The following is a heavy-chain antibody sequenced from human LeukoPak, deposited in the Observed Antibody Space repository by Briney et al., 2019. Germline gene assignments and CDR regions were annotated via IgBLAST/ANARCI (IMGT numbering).Heavy chain of an antibody. J-gene: IGHJ5*02. CDR3: ARVVVPGWFDP. CDR1: GGSISSSSYY. CDR2: IYYSGST. D-gene: IGHD2-15*01. V-gene: IGHV4-39*07. Sequence: SETLSLTCTVSGGSISSSSYYWGWIRQPPGKGLEWIGNIYYSGSTYYNPSLKSRVTISVDTSNNQFSLKLSSVTAADTAVYYCARVVVPGWFDPWGRGTLVTVSS.